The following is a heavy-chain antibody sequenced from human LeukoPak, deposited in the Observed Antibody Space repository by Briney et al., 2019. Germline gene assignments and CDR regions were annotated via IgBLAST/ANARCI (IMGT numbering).Heavy chain of an antibody. V-gene: IGHV4-59*08. CDR2: IYYSGST. D-gene: IGHD2-21*02. CDR1: GGSISSYY. Sequence: SETLSLTCTVSGGSISSYYWSWIRQPPGKGLEWIGYIYYSGSTNYNPSLKSRVTISVGTSKNQFSLKLSSVTAADTAVYYCARQAYCGGDCYSDYWGQGTLVTVSS. CDR3: ARQAYCGGDCYSDY. J-gene: IGHJ4*02.